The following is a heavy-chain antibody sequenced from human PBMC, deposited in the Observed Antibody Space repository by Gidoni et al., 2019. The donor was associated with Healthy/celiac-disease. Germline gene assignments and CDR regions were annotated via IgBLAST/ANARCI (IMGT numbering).Heavy chain of an antibody. CDR2: ISYDGSNK. CDR1: GFPFSRYG. CDR3: AKDGYCSSTSCLVYYYYYGMDV. Sequence: QVQLVESGGGVVQPGRSLRLSCAASGFPFSRYGMHWVRQAPGKGLEWVAVISYDGSNKYYADSVKGRFTISRDNSKNTLYLQMNSLRAEDTAVYYCAKDGYCSSTSCLVYYYYYGMDVWGQGTTVTVSS. V-gene: IGHV3-30*18. J-gene: IGHJ6*02. D-gene: IGHD2-2*03.